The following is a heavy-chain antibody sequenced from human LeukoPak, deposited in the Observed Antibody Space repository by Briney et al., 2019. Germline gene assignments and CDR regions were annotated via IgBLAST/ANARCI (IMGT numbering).Heavy chain of an antibody. Sequence: SETLSLTCTVSGGSISSSSYYWGGIRQPPGKGLEWRGSIYYSGSTYYNPSLKSRVTISVDTSKNQFSLKLSSVTAADTAVYYCARGRDVVVPAAIWRILHRHYHFDSWGQGTLVTVSS. CDR3: ARGRDVVVPAAIWRILHRHYHFDS. CDR2: IYYSGST. D-gene: IGHD2-2*01. V-gene: IGHV4-39*01. CDR1: GGSISSSSYY. J-gene: IGHJ4*02.